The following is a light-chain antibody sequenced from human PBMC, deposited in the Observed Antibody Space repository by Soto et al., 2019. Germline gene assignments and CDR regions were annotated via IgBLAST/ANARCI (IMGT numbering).Light chain of an antibody. J-gene: IGLJ1*01. Sequence: QSALTQPPSASGSPGQSVTIPCTGTYSDIGAYNYVSWYQQHPGKAPKLMIFEVSNRPSGVSNRFSGSKSGNTASLTISGLQTEDEADYYCTSYTSSFTHLFGTGTKVTVL. V-gene: IGLV2-14*01. CDR1: YSDIGAYNY. CDR3: TSYTSSFTHL. CDR2: EVS.